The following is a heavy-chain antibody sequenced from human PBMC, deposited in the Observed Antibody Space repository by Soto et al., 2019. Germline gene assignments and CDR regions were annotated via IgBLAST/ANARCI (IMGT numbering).Heavy chain of an antibody. D-gene: IGHD6-19*01. J-gene: IGHJ4*02. CDR3: ARDRSASLRIAVAADY. V-gene: IGHV3-23*01. CDR2: ISGSGGST. CDR1: GFTFSSYA. Sequence: GGSLRLSCAASGFTFSSYAMSWVRQAPGKGLEWVSAISGSGGSTYYADSVKGRFTISRDNAKNSLYLQMNSLRAEDTAVYYCARDRSASLRIAVAADYWGQGTLVTVSS.